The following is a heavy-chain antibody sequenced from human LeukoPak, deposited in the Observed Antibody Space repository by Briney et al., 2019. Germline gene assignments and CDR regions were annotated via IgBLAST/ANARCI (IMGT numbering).Heavy chain of an antibody. J-gene: IGHJ4*02. Sequence: PSETMSLTCAVYGGSFSGYYWSWIRQPPGKGLEWIGEINHSGSTNYNPSLKSRGTISVDTSKNQSSLKLSSVTAADTAVYYCARGRPKVPYDFWSGYTGGEFDYWGQGTLVTVSS. CDR3: ARGRPKVPYDFWSGYTGGEFDY. CDR1: GGSFSGYY. V-gene: IGHV4-34*01. D-gene: IGHD3-3*01. CDR2: INHSGST.